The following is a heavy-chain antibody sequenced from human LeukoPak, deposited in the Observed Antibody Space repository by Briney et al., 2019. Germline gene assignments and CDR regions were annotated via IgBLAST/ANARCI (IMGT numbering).Heavy chain of an antibody. J-gene: IGHJ4*02. CDR2: IIPILGIA. D-gene: IGHD2-2*01. CDR1: GGTFSSYA. V-gene: IGHV1-69*04. Sequence: ASVKVSCKASGGTFSSYAISWVRQAPGQGLEWMGRIIPILGIANYAQKSQGRVTITADKSTSTAYMELSSLRSEDTAVYYCARDLGYCSSTSCYPGYWGQGTLVTVSS. CDR3: ARDLGYCSSTSCYPGY.